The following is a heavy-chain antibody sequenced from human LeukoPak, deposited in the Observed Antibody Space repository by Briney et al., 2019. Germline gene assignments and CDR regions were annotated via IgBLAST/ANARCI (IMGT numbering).Heavy chain of an antibody. Sequence: GGSLRLSCAASGFTFNNYAMTWVRQAPGKGLEWVSGISISGSSTYYADSVKGRFTISRDNSKNTLYLQMNSLRAEDTAVYYCAKDRRPTYYSDSSGYYFRDAFDIWGQGTMVTVSS. V-gene: IGHV3-23*01. CDR3: AKDRRPTYYSDSSGYYFRDAFDI. CDR2: ISISGSST. D-gene: IGHD3-22*01. CDR1: GFTFNNYA. J-gene: IGHJ3*02.